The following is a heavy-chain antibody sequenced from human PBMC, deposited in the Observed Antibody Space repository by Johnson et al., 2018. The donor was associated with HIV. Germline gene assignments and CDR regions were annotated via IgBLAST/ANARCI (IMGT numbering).Heavy chain of an antibody. V-gene: IGHV3-11*04. J-gene: IGHJ3*02. CDR3: AREKIKGYAFDI. CDR1: GFTFTDYY. D-gene: IGHD3-16*01. Sequence: QVQLVESGGGVVQPGGSLRLSCAASGFTFTDYYISWIRQAPGKGLEWISYISSSGSTIYYADSVKGRFTISRDNAKNSLYLQMNSLRAEDTAVYYCAREKIKGYAFDIWGQGTMVTVSS. CDR2: ISSSGSTI.